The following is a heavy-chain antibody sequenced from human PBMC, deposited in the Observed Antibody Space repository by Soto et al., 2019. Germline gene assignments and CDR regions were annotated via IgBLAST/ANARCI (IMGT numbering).Heavy chain of an antibody. CDR2: IKSKTDGGTT. D-gene: IGHD3-22*01. Sequence: PGGSLRLSCAASGFTFSNAWMNWVRQAPGKGLEWVGRIKSKTDGGTTDYAAPVKGRFTISRDDSKNTLYLQMNSLKTEDTAVYYCTTDYYYYDSSGYYGGYYYGMDVWGQGTTVTVSS. V-gene: IGHV3-15*07. J-gene: IGHJ6*02. CDR3: TTDYYYYDSSGYYGGYYYGMDV. CDR1: GFTFSNAW.